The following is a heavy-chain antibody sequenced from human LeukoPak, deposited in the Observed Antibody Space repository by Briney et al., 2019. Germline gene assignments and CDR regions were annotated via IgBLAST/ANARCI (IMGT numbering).Heavy chain of an antibody. CDR3: ARGYDYGDYVGDFDY. CDR1: GYTFTSYP. CDR2: INTYNGNT. V-gene: IGHV1-18*01. D-gene: IGHD4-17*01. J-gene: IGHJ4*02. Sequence: ASVTVSCKASGYTFTSYPISWVRQAPGQGLEWMGWINTYNGNTNYAQKLQGRVTMTTDTSTSTAYMDLRGLRSDDTAVYYCARGYDYGDYVGDFDYWGQGTLVTVSS.